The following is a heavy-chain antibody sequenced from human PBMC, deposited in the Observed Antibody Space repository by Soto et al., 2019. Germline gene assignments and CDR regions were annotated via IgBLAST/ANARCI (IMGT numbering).Heavy chain of an antibody. D-gene: IGHD3-22*01. CDR1: VYTFTSSG. J-gene: IGHJ6*02. CDR3: AKESYYYDSSGYEKGYGMDV. Sequence: EASVKVSCKASVYTFTSSGISWVRQAPGQGLEWMGWISAYNGNTNYADSVKGRFTISRDNSKNTLYLQMNSLRAEDTAVYYCAKESYYYDSSGYEKGYGMDVWGQGTTVTVSS. V-gene: IGHV1-18*01. CDR2: ISAYNGNT.